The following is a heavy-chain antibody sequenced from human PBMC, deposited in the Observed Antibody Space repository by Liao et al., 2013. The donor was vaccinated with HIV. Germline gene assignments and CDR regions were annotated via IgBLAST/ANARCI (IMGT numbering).Heavy chain of an antibody. CDR1: GGSISSSSYY. Sequence: QLQLQESGPGLVKPSETLSLTCTVSGGSISSSSYYWGWIRQPPGKGLEWIGSIYYSGSTYYNPSLKSRVTISVDTSKNQFSLKLSSVTAADTAVYYCARGIDIVVVVAALVWFDPWGQGTLVTVSS. CDR2: IYYSGST. V-gene: IGHV4-39*07. J-gene: IGHJ5*02. D-gene: IGHD2-15*01. CDR3: ARGIDIVVVVAALVWFDP.